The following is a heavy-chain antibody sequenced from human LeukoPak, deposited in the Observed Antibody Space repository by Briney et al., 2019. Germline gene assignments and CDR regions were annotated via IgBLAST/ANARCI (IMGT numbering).Heavy chain of an antibody. CDR1: GYTFTDYY. CDR3: ATPLQALYYFDY. D-gene: IGHD4-11*01. V-gene: IGHV1-69-2*01. J-gene: IGHJ4*02. Sequence: GASVKVSCKASGYTFTDYYMHWVQQAPGKGLEWMGRVDPEDGETIYAEKFQGRVTITADTSTDTAYMELSSLRSEDTAVYYCATPLQALYYFDYWGQGTLVTVSS. CDR2: VDPEDGET.